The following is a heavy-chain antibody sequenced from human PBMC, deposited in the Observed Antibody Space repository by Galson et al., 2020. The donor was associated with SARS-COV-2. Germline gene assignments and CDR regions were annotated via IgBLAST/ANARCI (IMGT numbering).Heavy chain of an antibody. Sequence: SGPTLVKPTQTLTLTCNFPRFSHSTTGMCVSWIHQPPGKALERLELIDRDDDKYYSTSLKTRLTISKDTSKNQVVLTMTNMDPVDTATYYCARIPWVGAITYYYYYGMDVWGQGTTVTVSS. D-gene: IGHD1-26*01. CDR1: RFSHSTTGMC. J-gene: IGHJ6*02. CDR3: ARIPWVGAITYYYYYGMDV. V-gene: IGHV2-70*01. CDR2: IDRDDDK.